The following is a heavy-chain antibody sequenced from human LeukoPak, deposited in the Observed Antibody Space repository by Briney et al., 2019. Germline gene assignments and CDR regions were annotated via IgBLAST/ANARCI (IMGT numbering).Heavy chain of an antibody. CDR3: ARNRYYYGSGSYGVPNWFDP. V-gene: IGHV4-39*01. CDR2: IYYSGST. D-gene: IGHD3-10*01. Sequence: PSETLSLTCTVSGGSISSSTYYWGWIRQSPGKGLEWIGTIYYSGSTYYNPSLKSRVTISVDTSKNQFSLKLSSVTVADTALYYCARNRYYYGSGSYGVPNWFDPWGQGTLVTVSS. CDR1: GGSISSSTYY. J-gene: IGHJ5*02.